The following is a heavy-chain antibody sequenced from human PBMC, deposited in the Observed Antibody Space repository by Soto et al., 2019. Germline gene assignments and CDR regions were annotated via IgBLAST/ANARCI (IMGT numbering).Heavy chain of an antibody. J-gene: IGHJ6*02. Sequence: GGSLRLSCAASGFTFSSYGMHWVRQAPGKGLEWVAVIWYDGSNKYYADSVKGRFTIYRDNSKNTLYLQMNSLRAEDTAVYYCARDRVATIWLSPSRDYGMDVWGQGTTVTVSS. CDR2: IWYDGSNK. CDR3: ARDRVATIWLSPSRDYGMDV. CDR1: GFTFSSYG. D-gene: IGHD5-12*01. V-gene: IGHV3-33*01.